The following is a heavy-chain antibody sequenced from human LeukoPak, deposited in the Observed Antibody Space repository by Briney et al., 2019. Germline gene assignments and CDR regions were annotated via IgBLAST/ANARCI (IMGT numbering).Heavy chain of an antibody. CDR3: ARHEYGDYVDCRGPLFY. J-gene: IGHJ4*02. CDR2: ISAYNGNT. V-gene: IGHV1-18*01. Sequence: ASVKVSCRTSGYTFTSYGISWVRPAPGQGLEWMGWISAYNGNTNYAQKLQGRVTMTTDTSTSTAYMELRSLRSDDTAVYYCARHEYGDYVDCRGPLFYWGQGTLVTVSS. D-gene: IGHD4-17*01. CDR1: GYTFTSYG.